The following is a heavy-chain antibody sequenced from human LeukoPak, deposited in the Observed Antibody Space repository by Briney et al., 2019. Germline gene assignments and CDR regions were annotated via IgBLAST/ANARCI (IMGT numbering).Heavy chain of an antibody. CDR3: ATPGAMIYHYYYYYMDV. CDR2: INPNSGGT. CDR1: GYTFTDYF. V-gene: IGHV1-2*02. D-gene: IGHD1-26*01. J-gene: IGHJ6*03. Sequence: ASVKVSCKASGYTFTDYFMHWVRQAPGQGLEWMGWINPNSGGTNYAQRFQGRVTMTRDTSISTAYMELSRLRSDDTAVYYCATPGAMIYHYYYYYMDVWGKGTTVTVSS.